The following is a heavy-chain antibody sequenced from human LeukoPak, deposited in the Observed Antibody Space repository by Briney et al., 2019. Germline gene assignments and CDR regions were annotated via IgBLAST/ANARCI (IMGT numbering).Heavy chain of an antibody. J-gene: IGHJ6*03. CDR3: ARSVSYMDV. D-gene: IGHD4-17*01. V-gene: IGHV3-33*08. Sequence: GGSLRLSCAASGFRFSSYGMHWVRQAPGKGLEWVAFIRFDGDIKYYGEAVKGRFTISRNNAENKVFLQMDNLRAEDTAVYFCARSVSYMDVWGQGTTVTVSS. CDR1: GFRFSSYG. CDR2: IRFDGDIK.